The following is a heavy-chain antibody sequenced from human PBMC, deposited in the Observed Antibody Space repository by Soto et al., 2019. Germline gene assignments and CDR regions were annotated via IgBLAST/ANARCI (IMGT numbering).Heavy chain of an antibody. V-gene: IGHV4-39*01. CDR1: GGSISSSSYY. CDR3: ARIVLYYYYGMDV. Sequence: SETLSLTCTVSGGSISSSSYYWGWIRQPPGKGLEWIGSLYYSGNTYYNPSLKSRVTISVDTSKNQFSLKLSSVTAADTAVFYCARIVLYYYYGMDVWGQGTTVTVSS. CDR2: LYYSGNT. J-gene: IGHJ6*02. D-gene: IGHD2-15*01.